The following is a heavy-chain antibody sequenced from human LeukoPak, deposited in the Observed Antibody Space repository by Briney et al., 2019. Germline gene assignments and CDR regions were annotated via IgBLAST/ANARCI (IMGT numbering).Heavy chain of an antibody. V-gene: IGHV3-74*01. CDR3: ATAPQVTAILD. CDR2: IDSDGHPT. J-gene: IGHJ4*02. D-gene: IGHD2-21*02. Sequence: GGSLRLSCAASGFTFSNSWMKWVRQAPGKGLVWVSRIDSDGHPTSYADPLKGRFTISRDNAKNTLYLQMNGLSAEDTAVYYCATAPQVTAILDWGQGTLVTVSS. CDR1: GFTFSNSW.